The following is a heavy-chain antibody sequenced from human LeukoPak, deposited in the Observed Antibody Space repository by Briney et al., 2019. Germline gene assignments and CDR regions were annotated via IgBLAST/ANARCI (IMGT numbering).Heavy chain of an antibody. D-gene: IGHD1-1*01. J-gene: IGHJ4*02. CDR2: ISYDGSNK. CDR1: GFTFNMYS. CDR3: AKVRSGSANWALRIFDN. Sequence: GGSLRLSCAASGFTFNMYSMHWVRQAPGKGLEWVAVISYDGSNKYYADYVKGRFTISRDNSNNTLYVQMNSLRAEDTAVYYCAKVRSGSANWALRIFDNWGQGTLVTVSS. V-gene: IGHV3-30*18.